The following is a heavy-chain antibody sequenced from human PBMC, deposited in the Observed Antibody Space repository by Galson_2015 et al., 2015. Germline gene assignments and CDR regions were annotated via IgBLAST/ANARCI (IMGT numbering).Heavy chain of an antibody. J-gene: IGHJ3*02. CDR2: ISSSSSYI. D-gene: IGHD4-17*01. Sequence: SLRLSCAASGFTFSSYSMNWVRQAPGTGLEWVSSISSSSSYIYYADSVQGRVTISRDNAKNSLYLQMNSLRAEDTAVYYCARDTVATDVVGANEAFEIWGQGTMFTVSS. V-gene: IGHV3-21*01. CDR3: ARDTVATDVVGANEAFEI. CDR1: GFTFSSYS.